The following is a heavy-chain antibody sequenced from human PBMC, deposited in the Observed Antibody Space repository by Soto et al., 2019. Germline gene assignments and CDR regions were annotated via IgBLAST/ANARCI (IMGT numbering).Heavy chain of an antibody. V-gene: IGHV3-48*04. CDR3: AREPIVVVPAECYFDS. D-gene: IGHD2-2*01. J-gene: IGHJ4*02. CDR2: ISRSGTTI. CDR1: GFTFSAYS. Sequence: EVQLVESGGGLVQPGGSLRLSCAASGFTFSAYSMNWVRQSPGKGLEWVSYISRSGTTIYYADSVKGRFTISRDNAKKSLYLQMNSLRAEDTAVYYCAREPIVVVPAECYFDSWGQGTLVTVSS.